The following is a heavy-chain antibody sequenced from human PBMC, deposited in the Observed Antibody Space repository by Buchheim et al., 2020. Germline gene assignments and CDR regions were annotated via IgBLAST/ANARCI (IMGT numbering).Heavy chain of an antibody. Sequence: QVQLVESGGGVVQPGRSLRLSCAASGFTFSNYAMHWVRQAPGKGLEWVAVISYDGSNKYYADSVKGRFTISRDNSKNTLYLQMNNLRAEDTAVYYCARDDYYGLGSYSLVYYYGMDVWGQGTT. CDR2: ISYDGSNK. J-gene: IGHJ6*02. CDR3: ARDDYYGLGSYSLVYYYGMDV. CDR1: GFTFSNYA. D-gene: IGHD3-10*01. V-gene: IGHV3-30*04.